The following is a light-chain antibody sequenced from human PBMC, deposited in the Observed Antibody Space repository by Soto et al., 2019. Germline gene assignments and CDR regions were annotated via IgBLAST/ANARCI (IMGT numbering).Light chain of an antibody. CDR2: DAS. CDR1: QTVRNNY. J-gene: IGKJ2*01. Sequence: EFVLTQSPGTLSLSPGERATLSCRASQTVRNNYLAWYQQKPGQAPRLLIYDASSRATGIPDRFSGGGSGTDFTLTISRLEPEDFAVYYCQQYGGSPRYTFGQGTKLEIK. CDR3: QQYGGSPRYT. V-gene: IGKV3-20*01.